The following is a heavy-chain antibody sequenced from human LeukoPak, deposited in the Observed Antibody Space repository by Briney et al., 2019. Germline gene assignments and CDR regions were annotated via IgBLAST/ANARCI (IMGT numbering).Heavy chain of an antibody. V-gene: IGHV3-48*01. J-gene: IGHJ3*02. CDR3: ATSAGGLYAFDI. CDR2: ISSSSSTI. D-gene: IGHD3-16*01. Sequence: GGSLRLSCAASGFTFSSYSMNCVRQAPGKGLEWVSYISSSSSTIYYADSVRGQFTISRDNAKNSLYLQMTSLRAEDTAVYYCATSAGGLYAFDIWGQGTMVTVSS. CDR1: GFTFSSYS.